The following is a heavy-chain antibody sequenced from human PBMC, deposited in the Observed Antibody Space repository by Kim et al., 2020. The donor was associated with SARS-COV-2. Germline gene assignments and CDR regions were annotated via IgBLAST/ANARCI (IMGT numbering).Heavy chain of an antibody. Sequence: DSVKGRFTISRDNSKNTLYLQMNSLRAEDTAVYYCARYYYGSGSLMGFDYWGQGTLVTVSS. J-gene: IGHJ4*02. CDR3: ARYYYGSGSLMGFDY. D-gene: IGHD3-10*01. V-gene: IGHV3-30*07.